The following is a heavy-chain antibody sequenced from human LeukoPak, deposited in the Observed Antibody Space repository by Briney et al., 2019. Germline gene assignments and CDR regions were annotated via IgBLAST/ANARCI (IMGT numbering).Heavy chain of an antibody. J-gene: IGHJ4*02. D-gene: IGHD6-19*01. CDR2: ISSTGGST. V-gene: IGHV3-64*01. CDR1: GFTFSSYA. Sequence: GGSLRLSCAASGFTFSSYAMHWVRQAPGKGLEYVSAISSTGGSTYYANSVKGRFTISRDNSKNTLYLQMGSLRAEDMAVYYCARGAEQWLVRHYYFDYWGQGTLVTVSS. CDR3: ARGAEQWLVRHYYFDY.